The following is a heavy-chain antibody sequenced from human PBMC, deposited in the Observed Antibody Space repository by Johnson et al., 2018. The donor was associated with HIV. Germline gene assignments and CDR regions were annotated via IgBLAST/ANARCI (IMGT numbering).Heavy chain of an antibody. Sequence: QVQLVESGGGVVQPGRSLRLSCAASGFTFSTYGMHWVRQATGKGLEWVAVIWYDGGNKYYADSGKGRFTISRDNSKNTLYLQMNSLRPEDTAVYYCARANLSPFGGVNDAFDIWGQGTMVTVSS. CDR3: ARANLSPFGGVNDAFDI. J-gene: IGHJ3*02. CDR1: GFTFSTYG. V-gene: IGHV3-33*01. CDR2: IWYDGGNK. D-gene: IGHD3-16*01.